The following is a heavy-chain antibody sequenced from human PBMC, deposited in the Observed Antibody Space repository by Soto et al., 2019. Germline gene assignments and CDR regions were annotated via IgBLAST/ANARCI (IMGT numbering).Heavy chain of an antibody. CDR1: GYSISSSNW. V-gene: IGHV4-28*03. CDR3: ARAGDYYDSSGYSTYFDY. J-gene: IGHJ4*02. CDR2: IYYSGTT. Sequence: SETLSLTCAVSGYSISSSNWWGWIRQPPGKGLEWIGYIYYSGTTYYNPSLKSRVTMSVDTSKNQFSLKLSSVTAADTAVYYCARAGDYYDSSGYSTYFDYWGQGTLVT. D-gene: IGHD3-22*01.